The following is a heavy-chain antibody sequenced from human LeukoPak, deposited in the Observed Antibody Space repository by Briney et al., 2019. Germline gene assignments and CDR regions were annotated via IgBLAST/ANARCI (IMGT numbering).Heavy chain of an antibody. D-gene: IGHD3-10*01. J-gene: IGHJ5*02. CDR2: IYHSGST. CDR3: ARAGQRMIRYSPSYNWFDP. V-gene: IGHV4-4*02. Sequence: SETLSLTCAVSGGSISSSNWWSWVRQPPGKGLEWIGEIYHSGSTNYNPSLKSRVTISVDKSKNQFSLKLSSVTAADTAVYYCARAGQRMIRYSPSYNWFDPWGQGTLVTVSS. CDR1: GGSISSSNW.